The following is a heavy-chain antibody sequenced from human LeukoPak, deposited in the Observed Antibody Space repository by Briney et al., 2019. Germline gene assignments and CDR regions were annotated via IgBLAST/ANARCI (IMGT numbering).Heavy chain of an antibody. CDR1: GDSISSSSYY. CDR3: ARTYSSGWSYFFDY. Sequence: SETLSLTCSVSGDSISSSSYYWGWIRQPPGKGLEWIGSIYHSGNTYYSPSLRSRVTISVDTSKNQFSLKLTSVTAADTAVYYCARTYSSGWSYFFDYWGQGTLVTVSS. J-gene: IGHJ4*02. CDR2: IYHSGNT. D-gene: IGHD6-19*01. V-gene: IGHV4-39*01.